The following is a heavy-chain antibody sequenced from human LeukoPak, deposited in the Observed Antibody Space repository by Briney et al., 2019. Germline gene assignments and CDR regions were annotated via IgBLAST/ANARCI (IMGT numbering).Heavy chain of an antibody. CDR2: ITGSGGST. CDR3: AKDRLGFLGYFQH. Sequence: GGSLRLSCAASGFTFSSYAMNWVRQAPGRGLEWVSVITGSGGSTYHADSVKGRFTISRDNSKNTLYLQMNSLRAEDTAVYYCAKDRLGFLGYFQHWGQGTLVTVSS. D-gene: IGHD4-11*01. J-gene: IGHJ1*01. CDR1: GFTFSSYA. V-gene: IGHV3-23*01.